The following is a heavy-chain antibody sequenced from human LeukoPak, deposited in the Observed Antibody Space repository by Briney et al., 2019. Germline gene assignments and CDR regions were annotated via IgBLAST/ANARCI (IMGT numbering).Heavy chain of an antibody. CDR1: GFTFSSYA. V-gene: IGHV3-23*01. J-gene: IGHJ5*02. CDR3: AKPRLRLGELSPNWFDP. CDR2: ISGSGGST. Sequence: GGSLRLSCAASGFTFSSYAMSWVRQAPGKGLEWVSAISGSGGSTYYADSVKGRFTISRDNSRNTLYLQRTRLKAADTDVYYCAKPRLRLGELSPNWFDPWGQGTLVTVSS. D-gene: IGHD3-16*02.